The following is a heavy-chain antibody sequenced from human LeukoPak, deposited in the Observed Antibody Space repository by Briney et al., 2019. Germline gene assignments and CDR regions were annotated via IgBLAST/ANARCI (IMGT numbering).Heavy chain of an antibody. CDR2: IYYSGST. CDR1: GGSISSYY. Sequence: PSETLSLTCTVSGGSISSYYWSWIRQPPGKGLEWIGYIYYSGSTNYNPSLKSRVTISVDTSKNQFSLKLSSVAAADTAVYYCARQGRGSYYDSSGYYYGMDVWGQGATVTVSS. V-gene: IGHV4-59*08. D-gene: IGHD3-22*01. J-gene: IGHJ6*02. CDR3: ARQGRGSYYDSSGYYYGMDV.